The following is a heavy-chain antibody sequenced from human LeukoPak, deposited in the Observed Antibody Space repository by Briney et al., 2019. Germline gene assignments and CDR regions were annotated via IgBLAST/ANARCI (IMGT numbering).Heavy chain of an antibody. J-gene: IGHJ4*02. CDR1: GLTFRDYA. D-gene: IGHD4-11*01. Sequence: GGSLRLSCAASGLTFRDYAMSWVRQAPGKGLEWVSGISGRGTSTYYADSVKGRFTISRDDSRKTVYLQMEKMTAEDTAIYYCAKDAQRGFDYSNSLEYWGQGALVTVAS. V-gene: IGHV3-23*01. CDR3: AKDAQRGFDYSNSLEY. CDR2: ISGRGTST.